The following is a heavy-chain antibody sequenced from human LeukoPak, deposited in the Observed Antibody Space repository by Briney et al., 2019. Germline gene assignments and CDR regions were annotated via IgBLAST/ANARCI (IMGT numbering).Heavy chain of an antibody. D-gene: IGHD1-26*01. V-gene: IGHV4-39*07. CDR3: ARSGIVGATGAFDI. J-gene: IGHJ3*02. Sequence: PSETLSLTCTVSGDSISSSRYYWGWIRQPPGKGLEWIGEINPSGNTNYNPSLKSRVSISVDTSKNQLSLKLSSVTAADTAVYYCARSGIVGATGAFDIWGQGTMVTVSS. CDR1: GDSISSSRYY. CDR2: INPSGNT.